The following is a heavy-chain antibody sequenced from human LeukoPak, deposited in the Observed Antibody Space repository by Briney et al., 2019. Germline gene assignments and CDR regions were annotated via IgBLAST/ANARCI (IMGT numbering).Heavy chain of an antibody. CDR3: ARHGGSSGPLYYYYYMDV. CDR2: IYYSGST. V-gene: IGHV4-59*08. J-gene: IGHJ6*03. D-gene: IGHD3-22*01. Sequence: SETLSLTCTVSGGSISSYYWSWIRQPPGKGLEWIGYIYYSGSTNYNPSLKSRVTISVDTSKNQFSLKLSSVAAADTAVYYCARHGGSSGPLYYYYYMDVWGKGTTVTISS. CDR1: GGSISSYY.